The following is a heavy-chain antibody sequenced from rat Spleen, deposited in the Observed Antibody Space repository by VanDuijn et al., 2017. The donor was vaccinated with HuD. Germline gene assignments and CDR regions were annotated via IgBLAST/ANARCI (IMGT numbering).Heavy chain of an antibody. V-gene: IGHV5-29*01. Sequence: EVQLVESGGGLVQPGRSLKLSCAASGFTFSDYYMAWVRQAPTKGLEWVATISSDGGRNFYRDSVKGRFTISRENAKSTLFLQMSKLGSEDTGIYYCAREDKGVRDWGQGVMVTVSS. J-gene: IGHJ2*01. CDR1: GFTFSDYY. CDR3: AREDKGVRD. CDR2: ISSDGGRN. D-gene: IGHD4-4*01.